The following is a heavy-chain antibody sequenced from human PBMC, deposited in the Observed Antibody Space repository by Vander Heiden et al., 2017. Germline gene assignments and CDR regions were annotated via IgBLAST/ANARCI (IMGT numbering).Heavy chain of an antibody. D-gene: IGHD2-2*02. CDR2: IYYSGST. V-gene: IGHV4-59*01. CDR3: ARGGVLGYCSSTSCYTPWFDP. Sequence: QVHLQESGPGLVKPSETLSLTCTVSGGSISSYYWSWIRQPPGKGLEWIGYIYYSGSTNYNPSLKSRVTISVDTSKNQFSLKLSSVTAADTAVYYCARGGVLGYCSSTSCYTPWFDPWGQGTLVTVSS. CDR1: GGSISSYY. J-gene: IGHJ5*02.